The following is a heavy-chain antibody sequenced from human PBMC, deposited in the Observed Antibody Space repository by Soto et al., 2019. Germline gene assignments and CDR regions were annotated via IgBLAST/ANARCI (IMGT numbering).Heavy chain of an antibody. V-gene: IGHV4-59*12. J-gene: IGHJ4*02. CDR2: IYYSGST. CDR3: ARAVRGIVGATAFDY. D-gene: IGHD1-26*01. Sequence: SETLSLTCTVSGGSISSYYWSWIRQPPGKGLEWIGYIYYSGSTNYNPSLKSRVTISVDTSKNQFSLKLSSVTAADTAVYYCARAVRGIVGATAFDYWGQGTLVTVSS. CDR1: GGSISSYY.